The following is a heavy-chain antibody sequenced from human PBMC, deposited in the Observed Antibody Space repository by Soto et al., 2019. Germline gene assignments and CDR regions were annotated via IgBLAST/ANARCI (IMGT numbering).Heavy chain of an antibody. CDR1: GFTFTHAW. J-gene: IGHJ6*02. Sequence: NPGGSLRLSCAGSGFTFTHAWINWVRQAPGKGLEWVGRSQSKADGGTSEYAAPVRGRFTLSRDDSKNTLYLQMNSLKTEDSAVYYCATVGENYAIQCMGIQRAGMDVWGQGTTVTVSS. CDR3: ATVGENYAIQCMGIQRAGMDV. V-gene: IGHV3-15*01. D-gene: IGHD3-10*02. CDR2: SQSKADGGTS.